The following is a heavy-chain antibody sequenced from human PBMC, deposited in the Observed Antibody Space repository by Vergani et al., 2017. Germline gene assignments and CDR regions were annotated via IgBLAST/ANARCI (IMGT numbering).Heavy chain of an antibody. V-gene: IGHV3-21*02. CDR3: ARDGWELLDYFYYMDV. CDR2: ISSSSSYI. D-gene: IGHD1-26*01. Sequence: VQLVESGGGVVQPGRSLRLSCAASGFRFSSYGMNWVRQAPGKGLEWVSSISSSSSYIHYSDSLKGRFTISRDNAKSSLYLQMDSLRAEDTAVYYCARDGWELLDYFYYMDVWGKGTTVTVSS. J-gene: IGHJ6*03. CDR1: GFRFSSYG.